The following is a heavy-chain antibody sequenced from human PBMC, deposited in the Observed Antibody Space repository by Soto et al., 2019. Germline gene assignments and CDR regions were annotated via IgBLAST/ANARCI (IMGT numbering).Heavy chain of an antibody. V-gene: IGHV1-8*01. CDR1: GYTFTDYD. J-gene: IGHJ4*02. CDR2: MSPESGNT. Sequence: SVKVSCKASGYTFTDYDINLLRQASGQGLEYMGWMSPESGNTGYAPQFQGRVTMTRNTSIGTAYMELRSLRSDDTAVYYCARGKNSGYGYYFDYWGQGTLVTVSS. CDR3: ARGKNSGYGYYFDY. D-gene: IGHD5-12*01.